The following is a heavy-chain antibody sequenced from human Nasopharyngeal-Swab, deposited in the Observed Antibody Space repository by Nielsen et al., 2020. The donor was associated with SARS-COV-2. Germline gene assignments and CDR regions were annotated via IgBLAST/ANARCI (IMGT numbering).Heavy chain of an antibody. J-gene: IGHJ6*02. Sequence: SDTLSLTCTVSGGPISSSSYYWGWIRQPPGKGLEWIGSIYYSGSTYYNPSLKSRVTISVDTSTNQFSLKLSSVTAADTAVYYCARPFREPSRYYYGMDVWGQGTTVTVSS. CDR1: GGPISSSSYY. D-gene: IGHD3-10*01. V-gene: IGHV4-39*07. CDR2: IYYSGST. CDR3: ARPFREPSRYYYGMDV.